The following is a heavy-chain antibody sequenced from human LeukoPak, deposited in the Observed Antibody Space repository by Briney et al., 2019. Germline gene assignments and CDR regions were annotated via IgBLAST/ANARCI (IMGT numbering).Heavy chain of an antibody. D-gene: IGHD4-17*01. Sequence: SVKVSCKASGGTFSSYAISWVRQAPGQGLEWMGGIIPIFGTANYAQKFQGRVTITADKSTSTAYMELSSLRSEDTAVYYCARGYRLYGDYEDYMDVWGKGTTVTVSS. V-gene: IGHV1-69*06. CDR1: GGTFSSYA. CDR3: ARGYRLYGDYEDYMDV. CDR2: IIPIFGTA. J-gene: IGHJ6*03.